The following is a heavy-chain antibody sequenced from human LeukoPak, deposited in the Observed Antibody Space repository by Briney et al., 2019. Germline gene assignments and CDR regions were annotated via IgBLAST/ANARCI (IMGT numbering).Heavy chain of an antibody. D-gene: IGHD5-12*01. CDR2: IYSGGST. CDR3: ARVGYGSGYDKVYFDY. V-gene: IGHV3-53*01. Sequence: GGSLRLSCAASGFTVSSNYMSWVRQAPGKGLEWVSVIYSGGSTYYADSVKGRFTISRDNSKNTLYLQMNSLRAEDTAVYYCARVGYGSGYDKVYFDYWGQGTLVTVSS. CDR1: GFTVSSNY. J-gene: IGHJ4*02.